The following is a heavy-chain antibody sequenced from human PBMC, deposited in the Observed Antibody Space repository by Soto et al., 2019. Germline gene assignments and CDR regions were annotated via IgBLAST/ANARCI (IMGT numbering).Heavy chain of an antibody. Sequence: PGGSLRLSCAASGFTFSSHAMSWVRQAPGKGLEWVSAISGSGGSTYYADSVKGRFTISRDNSKNTLYLQMNSLRAEDTAVYYCAKEVRDILTGYYPAPDYWGQGTLVTVSS. CDR3: AKEVRDILTGYYPAPDY. J-gene: IGHJ4*02. D-gene: IGHD3-9*01. V-gene: IGHV3-23*01. CDR1: GFTFSSHA. CDR2: ISGSGGST.